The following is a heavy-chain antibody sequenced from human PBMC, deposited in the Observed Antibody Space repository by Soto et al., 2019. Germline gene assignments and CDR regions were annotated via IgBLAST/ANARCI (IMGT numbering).Heavy chain of an antibody. J-gene: IGHJ5*02. CDR3: ARVAMIVVVPPFDT. CDR1: GYTFTGYY. Sequence: GASVKVSCKASGYTFTGYYMHWVRQAPGQGLEWMGWINPNSGGTNYAQKFQGRVTMTRDTSISTAYMELSRLRSDDTAVYYCARVAMIVVVPPFDTWGQGTLVTVSS. V-gene: IGHV1-2*02. D-gene: IGHD3-22*01. CDR2: INPNSGGT.